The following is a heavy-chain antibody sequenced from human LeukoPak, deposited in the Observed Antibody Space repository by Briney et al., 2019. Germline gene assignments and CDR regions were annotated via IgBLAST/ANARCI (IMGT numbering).Heavy chain of an antibody. V-gene: IGHV1-69*05. J-gene: IGHJ5*02. CDR2: IIPIFGTA. CDR3: ARDQRYSSGWYSGWFDP. Sequence: EASVKVSCKASRGTFSSYAISWVRQAPGQGLEWMGGIIPIFGTANYAQKFQGRVTITTDESTSTAYMELSSLRSEDTAVYYCARDQRYSSGWYSGWFDPWGQGTLVTVSS. D-gene: IGHD6-19*01. CDR1: RGTFSSYA.